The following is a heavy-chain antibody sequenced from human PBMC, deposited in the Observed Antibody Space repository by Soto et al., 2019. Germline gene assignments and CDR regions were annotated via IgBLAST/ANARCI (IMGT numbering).Heavy chain of an antibody. V-gene: IGHV4-59*01. Sequence: QVQLQESGPGLVKLSETLSLTCSVSGDSSSTFYWSWIRQSPGKGLEWIEYMNNIGRTNYNPSLKSRVTISLDTSKNQFSLNVRSVIAADTAVYYCARSFCRDSIRCNWFDPWGQGTLVTVSS. CDR1: GDSSSTFY. CDR2: MNNIGRT. D-gene: IGHD2-2*02. J-gene: IGHJ5*02. CDR3: ARSFCRDSIRCNWFDP.